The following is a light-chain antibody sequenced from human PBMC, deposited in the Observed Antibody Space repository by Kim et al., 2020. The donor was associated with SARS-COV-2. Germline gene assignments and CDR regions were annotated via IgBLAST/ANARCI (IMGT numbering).Light chain of an antibody. CDR1: NIGSKS. CDR3: QVWDSSSDHPNWV. J-gene: IGLJ3*02. CDR2: YDS. Sequence: SYELTQPPSVSVAPGTTARITCGGNNIGSKSEHWYQQKPGQAPVLVIYYDSDRPSGIPERFSGSNSGNTATLTISRVEAGDEADFYCQVWDSSSDHPNWVFGGGTQLAVL. V-gene: IGLV3-21*04.